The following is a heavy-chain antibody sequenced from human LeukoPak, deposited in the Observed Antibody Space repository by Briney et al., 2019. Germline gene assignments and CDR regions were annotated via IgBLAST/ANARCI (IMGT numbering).Heavy chain of an antibody. Sequence: GGSLRLSCAASGFTFSSYSMNWVRQAPGKGLEWVSYISSSSSTIYYADSVKGRFTISRDNAKNSLYLQMNSLRAEDTAVYYCARDPGGGYAHGGYWGQGTLVTVSS. D-gene: IGHD5-12*01. CDR2: ISSSSSTI. CDR3: ARDPGGGYAHGGY. V-gene: IGHV3-48*04. J-gene: IGHJ4*02. CDR1: GFTFSSYS.